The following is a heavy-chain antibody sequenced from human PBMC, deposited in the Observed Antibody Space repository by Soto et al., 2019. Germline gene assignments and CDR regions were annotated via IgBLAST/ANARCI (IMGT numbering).Heavy chain of an antibody. Sequence: PSETLSLTCTVSGSSIISGSYFWGWIRQPPGKELEWIGNIYYSGSTYYNPSLKSRVTISVDTSKNQFSLKLSSVTAADTAVYYCARHGDSTVVTDFDFWGQGTLVTVSS. CDR1: GSSIISGSYF. CDR3: ARHGDSTVVTDFDF. V-gene: IGHV4-39*01. J-gene: IGHJ4*02. D-gene: IGHD2-15*01. CDR2: IYYSGST.